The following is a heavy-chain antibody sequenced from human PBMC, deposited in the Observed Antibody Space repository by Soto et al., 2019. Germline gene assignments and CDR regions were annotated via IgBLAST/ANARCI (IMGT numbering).Heavy chain of an antibody. V-gene: IGHV4-31*03. CDR1: GGSISSGGYY. D-gene: IGHD1-7*01. J-gene: IGHJ3*02. Sequence: PSETLSLTCTVSGGSISSGGYYWSWIRQHPGKGLEWIGYIYYSGSTYYNPSLKSRVTISVDTSKNQFSLKLSSVTAADTAVYYCANNWNYVGDAFDIWGQGTMVTVS. CDR2: IYYSGST. CDR3: ANNWNYVGDAFDI.